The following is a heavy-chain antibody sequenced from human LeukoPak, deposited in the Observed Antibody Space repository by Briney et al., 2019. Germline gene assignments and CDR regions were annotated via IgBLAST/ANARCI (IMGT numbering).Heavy chain of an antibody. J-gene: IGHJ4*02. CDR3: ARATIAVAPWDY. CDR2: INPNSGGT. Sequence: GASVKVSCKASGYTFTAYYMHWVRQAPGQGLEWMGWINPNSGGTNYAQKFQGRVTMTRDTSISTAYMELSRLRSDDTAVYYCARATIAVAPWDYWGQGTLVTVSS. D-gene: IGHD6-19*01. CDR1: GYTFTAYY. V-gene: IGHV1-2*02.